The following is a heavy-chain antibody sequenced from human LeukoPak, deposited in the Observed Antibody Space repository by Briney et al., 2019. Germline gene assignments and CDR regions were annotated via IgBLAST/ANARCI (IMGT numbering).Heavy chain of an antibody. CDR2: ISSSSSYI. CDR3: AQSSGPMDV. Sequence: PGGSLRLSCAASGFTFSSYSMNWVRQAPGKGLEWVSSISSSSSYIYYADSVKGRFTISRDNAKNSLYLQMNSLGAEDTAVYYCAQSSGPMDVWGQGTTVTVSS. J-gene: IGHJ6*02. D-gene: IGHD3-10*01. V-gene: IGHV3-21*01. CDR1: GFTFSSYS.